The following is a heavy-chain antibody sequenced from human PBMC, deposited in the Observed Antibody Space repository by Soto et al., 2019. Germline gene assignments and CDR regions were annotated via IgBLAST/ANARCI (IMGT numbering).Heavy chain of an antibody. D-gene: IGHD4-17*01. Sequence: EVQLVESGGGLIQPGGSLRLSCAASGFTVSSNYMSWVRQAPGKGLEWVSVIYSDGSTYYADSVKARFTISRDNSKNTLDLQMNSLRAEDTAVYYCAKEGSGATVTTSRYFQHWGQGTLVTVSS. CDR1: GFTVSSNY. CDR3: AKEGSGATVTTSRYFQH. V-gene: IGHV3-53*01. J-gene: IGHJ1*01. CDR2: IYSDGST.